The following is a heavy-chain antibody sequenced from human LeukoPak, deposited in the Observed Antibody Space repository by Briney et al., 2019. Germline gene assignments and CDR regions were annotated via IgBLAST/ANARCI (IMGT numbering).Heavy chain of an antibody. D-gene: IGHD6-13*01. CDR2: ISSSSSYI. Sequence: PGGSLRLSCAASGFTFSSYSMNWVRQAPGKGLEWVSSISSSSSYIYYADSVKGRFTISRDNAKNSLYLQMNSLRAEDTAVYYCARVGQQLVQGYFDYWGQGTLVTVSS. V-gene: IGHV3-21*01. J-gene: IGHJ4*02. CDR1: GFTFSSYS. CDR3: ARVGQQLVQGYFDY.